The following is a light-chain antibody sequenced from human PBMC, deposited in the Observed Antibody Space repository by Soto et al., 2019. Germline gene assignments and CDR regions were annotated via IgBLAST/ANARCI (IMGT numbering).Light chain of an antibody. Sequence: SVLTQPHPPAGNPGQRVTIPCSGKSSNIGSNYVYWYQQLPGTAPKLLIYRNNQRPSGVPDRFSGSKSGTSASLAISGLWSEDEADYYCAARDDSLSGLYVFGTGTKVTVL. CDR1: SSNIGSNY. J-gene: IGLJ1*01. CDR2: RNN. CDR3: AARDDSLSGLYV. V-gene: IGLV1-47*03.